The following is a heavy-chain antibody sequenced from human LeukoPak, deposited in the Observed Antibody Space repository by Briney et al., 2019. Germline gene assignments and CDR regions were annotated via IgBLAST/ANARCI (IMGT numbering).Heavy chain of an antibody. V-gene: IGHV3-30-3*01. D-gene: IGHD6-19*01. CDR3: ARDKLGAVAGTGYFDY. CDR2: ISYDGSNK. J-gene: IGHJ4*02. CDR1: GFTFSSYA. Sequence: PGGSLRLSCAASGFTFSSYAMHWVRQAPGKGLEWVAVISYDGSNKYYADSVKGRFTISRDNSKNTLYLQMNSLRAEDTAVYDCARDKLGAVAGTGYFDYWGQGSLVSASS.